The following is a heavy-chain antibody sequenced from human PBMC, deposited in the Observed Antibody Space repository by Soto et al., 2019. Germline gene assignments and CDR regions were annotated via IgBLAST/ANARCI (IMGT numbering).Heavy chain of an antibody. CDR3: ARESVAGYYYYYGMDV. CDR1: GYSISSGYY. Sequence: SETLSLTCAVSGYSISSGYYWGWIRQPQGKGLEWIGSIYHSGSTYYNPSLKSRVTISVDTSKNQFSLKLSSVTAADTAVYYCARESVAGYYYYYGMDVWGQGTTVT. D-gene: IGHD6-19*01. V-gene: IGHV4-38-2*02. CDR2: IYHSGST. J-gene: IGHJ6*02.